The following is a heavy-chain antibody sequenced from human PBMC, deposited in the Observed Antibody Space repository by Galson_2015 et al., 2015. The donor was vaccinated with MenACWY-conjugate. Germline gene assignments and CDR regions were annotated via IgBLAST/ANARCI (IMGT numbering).Heavy chain of an antibody. Sequence: SLRLSCAASAFTFSSFEMNWVRQAPGKGLEWVSYISSSGTTTYYSDSVKGRFTISRDNAKNSLYLQMNSLRAEDTAVYYCARLAVLGLSWGQGTLVTVSS. D-gene: IGHD6-19*01. CDR1: AFTFSSFE. J-gene: IGHJ4*02. CDR3: ARLAVLGLS. CDR2: ISSSGTTT. V-gene: IGHV3-48*03.